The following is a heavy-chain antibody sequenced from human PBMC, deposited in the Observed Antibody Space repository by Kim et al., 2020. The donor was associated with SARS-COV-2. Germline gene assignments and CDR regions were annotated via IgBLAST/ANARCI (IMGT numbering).Heavy chain of an antibody. CDR2: IYPGDSDT. J-gene: IGHJ4*02. Sequence: GESLKISCKGSGYSFTSYWIGWVRQMPGKGLEWMGIIYPGDSDTRYSPSFQGQVTISADKSISTAYLQWSSLKASDTAMYYCARIYCTNGVCFYYFDYWGQGTLVTVSS. CDR1: GYSFTSYW. CDR3: ARIYCTNGVCFYYFDY. D-gene: IGHD2-8*01. V-gene: IGHV5-51*01.